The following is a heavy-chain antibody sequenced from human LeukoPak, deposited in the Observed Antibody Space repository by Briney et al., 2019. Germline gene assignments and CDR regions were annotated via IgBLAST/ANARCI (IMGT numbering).Heavy chain of an antibody. CDR3: AKLAASETGEGS. V-gene: IGHV1-2*02. CDR2: INPNSGGT. CDR1: GYTFTGYY. Sequence: ASVKVSCKASGYTFTGYYMHWVRQAPGQGLEWMGWINPNSGGTNYAQKFQGRVTMTRDTSTSTVYMELSSLRSEDTAIYYCAKLAASETGEGSWGQGTLVTVSS. J-gene: IGHJ5*02. D-gene: IGHD6-13*01.